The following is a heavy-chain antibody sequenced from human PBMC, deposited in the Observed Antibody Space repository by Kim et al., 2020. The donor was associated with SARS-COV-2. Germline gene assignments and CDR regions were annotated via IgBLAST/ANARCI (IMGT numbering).Heavy chain of an antibody. Sequence: QKLQGRVTMTTDTSTSTAYMELRSLRSDDTAVYYCATTYYYGSGSYYDYWGQGTLVTVSS. J-gene: IGHJ4*02. CDR3: ATTYYYGSGSYYDY. V-gene: IGHV1-18*01. D-gene: IGHD3-10*01.